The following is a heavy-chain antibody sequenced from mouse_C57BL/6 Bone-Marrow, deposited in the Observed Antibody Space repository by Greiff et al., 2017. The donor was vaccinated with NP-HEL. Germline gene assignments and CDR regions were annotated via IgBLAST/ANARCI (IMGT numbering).Heavy chain of an antibody. Sequence: QVQLQQSGAELARPGASVKLSCKASGYTFTSYGISWVKQRTGQGLEWIGEIYPRSGNTYYNEKFKGKATLTADQSSSTAYMELHSLTSDDSAVYFGASSWGAAMYYWGQGTSVTVSS. V-gene: IGHV1-81*01. CDR3: ASSWGAAMYY. CDR1: GYTFTSYG. J-gene: IGHJ4*01. CDR2: IYPRSGNT.